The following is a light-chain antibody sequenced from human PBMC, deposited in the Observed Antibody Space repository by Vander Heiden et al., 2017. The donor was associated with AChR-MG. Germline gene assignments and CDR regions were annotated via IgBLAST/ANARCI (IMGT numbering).Light chain of an antibody. CDR2: GAS. CDR3: QQYNNWPPLT. Sequence: DIVMTQSPATLSVSPGVRATLSCRASQSVSSNLAWYHQKPGQAPRLLIYGASTRATGIPARFSGSGSGTEFTLTISSLQSEDFAVYYCQQYNNWPPLTFGGGTKVEIK. CDR1: QSVSSN. V-gene: IGKV3-15*01. J-gene: IGKJ4*01.